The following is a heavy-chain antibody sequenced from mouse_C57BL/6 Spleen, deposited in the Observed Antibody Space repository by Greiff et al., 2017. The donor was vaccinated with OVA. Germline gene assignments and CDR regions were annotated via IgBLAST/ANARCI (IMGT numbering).Heavy chain of an antibody. CDR3: ARPNWDVWYFDV. J-gene: IGHJ1*03. V-gene: IGHV5-17*01. D-gene: IGHD4-1*02. Sequence: EVKVVESGGGLVKPGGSLKLSCAASGFTFSDYGMHWVRQAPEKGLEWVAYISSGSSTIYYADTVKGRFTISRDNAKNTLFLQRTSLRSEDTAMYYCARPNWDVWYFDVWGTGTTVTVSS. CDR1: GFTFSDYG. CDR2: ISSGSSTI.